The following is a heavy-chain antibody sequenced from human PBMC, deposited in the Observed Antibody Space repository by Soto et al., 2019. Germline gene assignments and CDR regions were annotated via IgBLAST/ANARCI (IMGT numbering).Heavy chain of an antibody. Sequence: QVQLVQSGAEVKKPGSSVKVSCKASGGTFSSYAISWVRQAPGQGLEWMGGIIPIFGTANYAQKFQGRVTITADESTSTAYMGLSSLRSEDTAVYYCARVREYSGSPPGGGYYGMDVWGQGTTVTVSS. CDR1: GGTFSSYA. J-gene: IGHJ6*02. V-gene: IGHV1-69*01. D-gene: IGHD1-26*01. CDR3: ARVREYSGSPPGGGYYGMDV. CDR2: IIPIFGTA.